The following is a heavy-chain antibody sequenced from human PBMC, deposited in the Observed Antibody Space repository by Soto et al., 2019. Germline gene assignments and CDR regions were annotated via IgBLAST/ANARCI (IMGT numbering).Heavy chain of an antibody. J-gene: IGHJ4*02. CDR3: ARSVAVPGAHIDH. Sequence: PXETLSLPCSVSGGSMSGSYWSWIRQSPGKGLEWLGYVYYTGSTDYSPSLRSRVSISLDTSKNEFSLRLSSVTAADTAVYFCARSVAVPGAHIDHWGQGTQVTVSS. V-gene: IGHV4-59*01. CDR1: GGSMSGSY. D-gene: IGHD6-19*01. CDR2: VYYTGST.